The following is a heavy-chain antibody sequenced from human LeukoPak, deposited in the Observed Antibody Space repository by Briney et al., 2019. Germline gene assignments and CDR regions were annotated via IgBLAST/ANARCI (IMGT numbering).Heavy chain of an antibody. J-gene: IGHJ4*02. D-gene: IGHD4-17*01. Sequence: SQTLSLTCAISGDSLSSNIAAWNWIRQSPSRRLEWLGRTYYRSKWQTEYAVSLKSRLTITPDTSKNQFSLHLNSVTPEDTAVYYCARDVDSGADYWGQGTLVTVSS. CDR1: GDSLSSNIAA. CDR2: TYYRSKWQT. CDR3: ARDVDSGADY. V-gene: IGHV6-1*01.